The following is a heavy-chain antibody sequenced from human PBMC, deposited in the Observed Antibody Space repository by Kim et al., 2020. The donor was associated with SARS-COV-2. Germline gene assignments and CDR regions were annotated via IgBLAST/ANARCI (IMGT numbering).Heavy chain of an antibody. V-gene: IGHV3-23*01. J-gene: IGHJ4*02. D-gene: IGHD5-18*01. Sequence: GGSLRLSCAASGFTFSSYAMTWVRQAPGKGLEWVSSISGNGDRTDYVDSVKGRFSVSRDNSKNTVYLQMNGLSADDTAVYHCAGGHSYGYFSDFWGQGTL. CDR3: AGGHSYGYFSDF. CDR2: ISGNGDRT. CDR1: GFTFSSYA.